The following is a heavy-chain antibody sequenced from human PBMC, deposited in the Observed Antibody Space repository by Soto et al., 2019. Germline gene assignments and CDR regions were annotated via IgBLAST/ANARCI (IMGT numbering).Heavy chain of an antibody. V-gene: IGHV3-30*18. CDR2: ISYDGNNK. J-gene: IGHJ4*02. D-gene: IGHD1-1*01. CDR3: AKERTRHFDY. Sequence: GSLRLSCAASGFTFRSYGMHWVRQAPGKGLEWVAVISYDGNNKYYADSVKGRLTISRDNSKNTVSLQMNSLRAEDTAIYFCAKERTRHFDYWGQGIPVTVSS. CDR1: GFTFRSYG.